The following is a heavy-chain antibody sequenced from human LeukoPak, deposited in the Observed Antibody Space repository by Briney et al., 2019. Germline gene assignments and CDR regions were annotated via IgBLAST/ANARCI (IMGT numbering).Heavy chain of an antibody. D-gene: IGHD3-22*01. V-gene: IGHV3-21*01. CDR1: GITLSNYG. Sequence: GGSLRLSCVVSGITLSNYGMSWVRQAPGKGLEWVSFISSYSTYIYYADSLKGRFTISRDNVMNSLYLQMNSLRAEDTAVYYCARDSFVGYDSSGYSSYDYWGQGTLVTVSS. J-gene: IGHJ4*02. CDR2: ISSYSTYI. CDR3: ARDSFVGYDSSGYSSYDY.